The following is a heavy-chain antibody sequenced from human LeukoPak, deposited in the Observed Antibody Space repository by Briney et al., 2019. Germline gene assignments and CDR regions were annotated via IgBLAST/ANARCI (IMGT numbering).Heavy chain of an antibody. J-gene: IGHJ6*02. CDR2: ISYDGSNK. CDR1: GFTFSSYG. Sequence: GGPLRLSCAASGFTFSSYGMHWVRQAPGKGLEWVAVISYDGSNKYYADSVKGRFTISRDNSKNTLYLQMNSLRAEDTAVYYCAKDRGYYDFWSGYYGHYYGMDVWGQGTTVTVSS. D-gene: IGHD3-3*01. CDR3: AKDRGYYDFWSGYYGHYYGMDV. V-gene: IGHV3-30*18.